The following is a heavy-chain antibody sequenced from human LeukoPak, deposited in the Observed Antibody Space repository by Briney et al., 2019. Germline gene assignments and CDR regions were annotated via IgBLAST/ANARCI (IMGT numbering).Heavy chain of an antibody. CDR3: ARDTIAVPGTYYSYMDV. J-gene: IGHJ6*03. CDR1: GGSFSGYY. Sequence: PSETLSLTCAVYGGSFSGYYWSWIRQPPGKGLEWIGEINHSGSTNYNPSLKSRVTISVDTSKNQFSLKLSSVTAADTAVYYCARDTIAVPGTYYSYMDVWGRGTTVTVSS. D-gene: IGHD6-19*01. CDR2: INHSGST. V-gene: IGHV4-34*01.